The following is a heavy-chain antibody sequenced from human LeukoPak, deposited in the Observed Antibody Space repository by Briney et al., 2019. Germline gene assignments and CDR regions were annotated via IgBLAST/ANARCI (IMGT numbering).Heavy chain of an antibody. V-gene: IGHV4-30-4*01. J-gene: IGHJ4*02. Sequence: TQTLSLSCTALCCYISSGDYYWSWIRQPPGKGLEWMGYIYYSGSTYYNPSLKSRVTISVDTSKNQFSLKLSSVTAADTAVYYCARETKTYDYDSSGYFDYWGQGTLVTVSS. CDR2: IYYSGST. CDR3: ARETKTYDYDSSGYFDY. CDR1: CCYISSGDYY. D-gene: IGHD3-22*01.